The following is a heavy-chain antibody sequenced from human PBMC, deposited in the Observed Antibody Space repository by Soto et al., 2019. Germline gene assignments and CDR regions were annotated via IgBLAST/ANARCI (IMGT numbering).Heavy chain of an antibody. Sequence: PGGSLRLSCAASGFTFSSYALHWVRQAPGKGLEWVAVISYDGSNKYYADSVKGRFTISRDNSKNTLYLQMNSLRAEDTAVYYCARVTCSGGSCYSRVLDYWGQGTLVTVSS. CDR1: GFTFSSYA. CDR2: ISYDGSNK. J-gene: IGHJ4*02. D-gene: IGHD2-15*01. CDR3: ARVTCSGGSCYSRVLDY. V-gene: IGHV3-30-3*01.